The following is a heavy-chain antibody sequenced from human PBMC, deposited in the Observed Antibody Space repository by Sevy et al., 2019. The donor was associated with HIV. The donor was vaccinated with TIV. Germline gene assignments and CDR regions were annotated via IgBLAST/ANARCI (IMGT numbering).Heavy chain of an antibody. CDR2: INHSGST. V-gene: IGHV4-34*01. Sequence: SETLSLTCAAYGGSFSGYYWSWIRQPPGKGLEWIGEINHSGSTNYNPSLKSRVTISVDTSKNQFSLKLSSVTAADTAVYYCARGRIFQIVVVPAAERVGYYMDVWGKGTTVTVSS. D-gene: IGHD2-2*01. CDR1: GGSFSGYY. CDR3: ARGRIFQIVVVPAAERVGYYMDV. J-gene: IGHJ6*03.